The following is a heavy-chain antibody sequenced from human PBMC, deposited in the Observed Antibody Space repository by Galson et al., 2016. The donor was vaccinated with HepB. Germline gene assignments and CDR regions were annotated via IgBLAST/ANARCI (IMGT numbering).Heavy chain of an antibody. CDR1: GFTFNSYG. Sequence: SLRLSCAASGFTFNSYGMHWVRQAPGKGLEWVAVIWYDGSNKYYADSVKGRFTISRDNSKNTLYLQMNSLRAEETAVYYCAVDSSRSSGYYGVYWGQGTLVTVSS. D-gene: IGHD3-22*01. V-gene: IGHV3-33*01. CDR3: AVDSSRSSGYYGVY. CDR2: IWYDGSNK. J-gene: IGHJ4*02.